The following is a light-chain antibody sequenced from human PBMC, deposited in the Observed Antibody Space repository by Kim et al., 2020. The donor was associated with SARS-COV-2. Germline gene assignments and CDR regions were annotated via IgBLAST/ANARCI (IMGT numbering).Light chain of an antibody. CDR2: DVS. J-gene: IGLJ1*01. Sequence: GQSFTISCTGTSSDVGGYNYVSWYQHHPGKAPKLMLYDVSKRPSGVSNRFSGSKSGNTASLTISGLQAEDEADYYCTSYTTSSTYVFGTGTKVTVL. CDR1: SSDVGGYNY. V-gene: IGLV2-14*03. CDR3: TSYTTSSTYV.